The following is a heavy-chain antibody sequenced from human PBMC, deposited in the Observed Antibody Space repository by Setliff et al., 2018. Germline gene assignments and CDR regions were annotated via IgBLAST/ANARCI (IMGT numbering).Heavy chain of an antibody. J-gene: IGHJ6*02. CDR2: INAGNGNT. D-gene: IGHD5-12*01. Sequence: ASVKVSCKASGYTFTSYAMHWVRQAPGQRLEWMGWINAGNGNTKYSQKFQGRVTITRDTSASTAYMELSSLRSEDTAVYYCARDPTLYSAFPGYGMDVWGQGTTVTVSS. CDR1: GYTFTSYA. V-gene: IGHV1-3*01. CDR3: ARDPTLYSAFPGYGMDV.